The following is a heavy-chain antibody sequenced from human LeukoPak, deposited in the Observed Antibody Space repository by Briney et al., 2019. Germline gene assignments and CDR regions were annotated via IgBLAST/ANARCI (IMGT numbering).Heavy chain of an antibody. CDR1: GGSFSDYY. J-gene: IGHJ4*02. V-gene: IGHV4-34*01. CDR3: ARYDFWSGSIDY. D-gene: IGHD3-3*01. Sequence: SETLSLTCAVYGGSFSDYYWSWIRQPPGKGLEWIGGINHSGSTNYNPSLKSRITISVDTSKNQFSLKLSSVTAADTAVYYCARYDFWSGSIDYWGQGTLVTVSS. CDR2: INHSGST.